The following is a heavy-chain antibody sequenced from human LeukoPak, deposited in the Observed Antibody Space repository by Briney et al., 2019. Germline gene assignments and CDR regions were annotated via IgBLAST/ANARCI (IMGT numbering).Heavy chain of an antibody. V-gene: IGHV4-31*03. Sequence: SETLSLTCTVSGGSISSDGYYWTWIRQHPGKGLEWIGYIYYSGTTYYNPSLESRVTLSVDTSKNQFSLRLSSVTAADTAVYYCARKPYDTSGYFDDWGQGTLVTVSS. J-gene: IGHJ5*02. CDR2: IYYSGTT. D-gene: IGHD3-22*01. CDR1: GGSISSDGYY. CDR3: ARKPYDTSGYFDD.